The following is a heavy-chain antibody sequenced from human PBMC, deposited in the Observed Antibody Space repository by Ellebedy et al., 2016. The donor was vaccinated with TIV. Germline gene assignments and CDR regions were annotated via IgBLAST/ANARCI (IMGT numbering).Heavy chain of an antibody. D-gene: IGHD2-8*02. CDR1: GGFIRDIYY. V-gene: IGHV4-39*07. Sequence: SETLSLTXTVSGGFIRDIYYWGWIRQPPGKGLEWIGTLDYGGNVHYNPSLKSRVTMSIDTSKNEFSLSLSSVTAADTAIYYCARGETYCWECLDYWGQGTLVTVSS. CDR3: ARGETYCWECLDY. J-gene: IGHJ4*02. CDR2: LDYGGNV.